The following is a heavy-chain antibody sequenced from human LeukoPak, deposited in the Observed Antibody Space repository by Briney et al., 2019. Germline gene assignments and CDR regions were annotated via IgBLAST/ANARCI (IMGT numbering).Heavy chain of an antibody. CDR2: INDSGST. Sequence: TSETLSLTCAVYGGSFSGYYWSWIRQPPGKGLEWIGEINDSGSTKYNPSLKSRVTISVDTSKNQFSLKLSSVTAADTAVYYCARHRYYYRSGSYYGAPYYMDVWGKGTTVTISS. J-gene: IGHJ6*03. CDR1: GGSFSGYY. D-gene: IGHD3-10*01. V-gene: IGHV4-34*01. CDR3: ARHRYYYRSGSYYGAPYYMDV.